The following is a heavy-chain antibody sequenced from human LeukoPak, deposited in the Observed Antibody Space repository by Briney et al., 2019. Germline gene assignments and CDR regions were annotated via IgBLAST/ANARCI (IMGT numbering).Heavy chain of an antibody. CDR2: INPNSGGT. D-gene: IGHD2-8*01. Sequence: ASVKVSCEASGYTFTGYYMHWVRQAPGQGLEWMGWINPNSGGTNYAQKFQGRVTMTRDTSISTAYMELSRLRSDDTAVYYCARMDVLMVYAPEKKWWFDPWGQGTLVTVSS. J-gene: IGHJ5*02. CDR1: GYTFTGYY. V-gene: IGHV1-2*02. CDR3: ARMDVLMVYAPEKKWWFDP.